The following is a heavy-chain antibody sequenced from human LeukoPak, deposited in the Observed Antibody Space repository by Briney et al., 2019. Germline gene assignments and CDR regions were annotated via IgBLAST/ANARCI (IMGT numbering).Heavy chain of an antibody. CDR1: GGSFSGYY. D-gene: IGHD2-2*01. V-gene: IGHV4-34*01. CDR2: INHSGST. J-gene: IGHJ3*01. CDR3: ARGLGDCSSTSCLSL. Sequence: SETLSLTCDVYGGSFSGYYWSWIRQPPGKGLEWIGEINHSGSTNYNPSLKSRVTISVDTSKNQFSLKLSSVTAADTAVYYCARGLGDCSSTSCLSLWGQGTMVTVSS.